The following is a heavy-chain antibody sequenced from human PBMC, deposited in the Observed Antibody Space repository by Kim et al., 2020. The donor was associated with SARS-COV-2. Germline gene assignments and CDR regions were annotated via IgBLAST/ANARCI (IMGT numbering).Heavy chain of an antibody. CDR3: ARDEYCSGGSCYSEH. CDR1: GFTVSTND. CDR2: IYTGGST. V-gene: IGHV3-53*01. J-gene: IGHJ1*01. D-gene: IGHD2-15*01. Sequence: GGSLRLSCAASGFTVSTNDMSWVRQAPGKGLEWVSVIYTGGSTYYEDSVKGRFTISRDSSKNTLYLQMNSLRAEDTAVYYCARDEYCSGGSCYSEHWGQG.